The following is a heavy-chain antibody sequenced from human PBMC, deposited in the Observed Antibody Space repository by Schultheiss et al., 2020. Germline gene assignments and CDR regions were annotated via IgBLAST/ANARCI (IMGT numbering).Heavy chain of an antibody. Sequence: SQTLSLTCAVYGGSFSGYYWSWIRQPPGKGLEWIGEINHSGSTNYNPSLKSRVTISVDTSKNQFSLKLSSVTAADTAVYYCARVSPTVTTYDYWGQGTLVTVYS. CDR1: GGSFSGYY. J-gene: IGHJ4*02. CDR2: INHSGST. V-gene: IGHV4-34*01. CDR3: ARVSPTVTTYDY. D-gene: IGHD4-17*01.